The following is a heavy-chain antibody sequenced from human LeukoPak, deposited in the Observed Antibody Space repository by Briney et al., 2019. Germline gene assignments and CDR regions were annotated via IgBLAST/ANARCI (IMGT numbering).Heavy chain of an antibody. CDR3: ARVTLAYCGGDCYFYDY. CDR2: ISAYKGNT. V-gene: IGHV1-18*01. CDR1: VYTFTSYG. J-gene: IGHJ4*02. D-gene: IGHD2-21*02. Sequence: ASVKVSCKASVYTFTSYGISWVRQAPGQGGEWMGWISAYKGNTNTAQKLQGRVTLSTDTSTSTAYMELRSLRSDDTAVYYCARVTLAYCGGDCYFYDYWGQGTLVTVSS.